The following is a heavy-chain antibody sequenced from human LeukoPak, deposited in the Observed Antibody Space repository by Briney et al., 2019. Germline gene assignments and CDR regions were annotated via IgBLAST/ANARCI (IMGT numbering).Heavy chain of an antibody. D-gene: IGHD3-10*01. CDR3: ARDQGSGINYYYYYMDV. V-gene: IGHV3-7*01. CDR2: IKHDGSEK. J-gene: IGHJ6*03. CDR1: GFTFSSYW. Sequence: GGSLRFSCAASGFTFSSYWMSWVRQAPGKGLEWVANIKHDGSEKYYVDSVKGRFTISRDNAKNSLYLQMNSLRAEDTAVYYCARDQGSGINYYYYYMDVWGKGTTVTVSS.